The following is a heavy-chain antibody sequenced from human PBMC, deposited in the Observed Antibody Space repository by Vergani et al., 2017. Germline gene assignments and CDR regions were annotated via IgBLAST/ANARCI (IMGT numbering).Heavy chain of an antibody. V-gene: IGHV4-34*01. CDR2: IDHTGRP. J-gene: IGHJ6*03. CDR1: GGSFTSYH. CDR3: ARVNTETDGHLYYYYYMDV. D-gene: IGHD4-11*01. Sequence: QVQLQQWGGGLLKPSETLSLTCVVNGGSFTSYHWTWIRQSPGEGLEWVGDIDHTGRPDYTPSLKSRLTMSVDKSRNRFSLTLNSVTATDTAIYFCARVNTETDGHLYYYYYMDVWGQGTAVTVS.